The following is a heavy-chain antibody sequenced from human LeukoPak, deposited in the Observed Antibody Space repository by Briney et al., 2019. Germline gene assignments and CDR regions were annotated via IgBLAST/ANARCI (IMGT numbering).Heavy chain of an antibody. CDR3: ARDLYDYVWGSYRYSTYYYYYGMDV. Sequence: ASVKVSCKASGYTFTSYGISWVRQAPGQRLEWMGWISAYNGNTNYAQKLQGRVTMTTDTSTSTAYMELRSLRSDDTAVYYCARDLYDYVWGSYRYSTYYYYYGMDVWGQGTTVTVSS. J-gene: IGHJ6*02. CDR1: GYTFTSYG. D-gene: IGHD3-16*02. CDR2: ISAYNGNT. V-gene: IGHV1-18*01.